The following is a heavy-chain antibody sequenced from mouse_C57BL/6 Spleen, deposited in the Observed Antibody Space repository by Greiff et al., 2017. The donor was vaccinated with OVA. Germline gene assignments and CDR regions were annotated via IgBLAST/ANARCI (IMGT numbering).Heavy chain of an antibody. J-gene: IGHJ2*01. CDR1: GFTFSSYG. Sequence: EVMLVESGGDLVKPGGSLKLSCAASGFTFSSYGMSWVRQTPDKRLEWVATISSGGSYTYYPDSVKGRFTISRDNAKNTLYLQMSSLKSEDTAMYYCASGGAQAPYYFDYWGQGTTLTVSS. CDR3: ASGGAQAPYYFDY. CDR2: ISSGGSYT. D-gene: IGHD3-2*02. V-gene: IGHV5-6*01.